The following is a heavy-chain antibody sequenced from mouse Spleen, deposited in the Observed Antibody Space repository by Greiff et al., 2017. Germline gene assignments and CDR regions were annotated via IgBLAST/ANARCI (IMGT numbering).Heavy chain of an antibody. D-gene: IGHD2-13*01. Sequence: QVQLQQPGAELVKPGASVKLSCKASGYTFTSYWMHWVKQRPGQGLEWIGMIHPNSGSTNYNEKFKSKATLTVDKSSSTAYMQLSSLTSEDSAVYYCAKSALYYGDYLYYFDYWGQGTTLTVSS. CDR3: AKSALYYGDYLYYFDY. V-gene: IGHV1-64*01. J-gene: IGHJ2*01. CDR2: IHPNSGST. CDR1: GYTFTSYW.